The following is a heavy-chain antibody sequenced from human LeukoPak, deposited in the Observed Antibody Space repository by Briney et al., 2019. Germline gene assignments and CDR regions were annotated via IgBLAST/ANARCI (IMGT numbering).Heavy chain of an antibody. J-gene: IGHJ4*02. CDR2: IYSGGST. V-gene: IGHV3-53*01. CDR1: RFTVSSNY. CDR3: ACAVGGLDY. D-gene: IGHD3-16*01. Sequence: PGGSLRLSCAASRFTVSSNYMSWVRQAPGHGLEWGSVIYSGGSTYYADSVKGRFTISRDNSKNTLYLQMNSLRAEDTAVYYCACAVGGLDYWGQGTLVTVSS.